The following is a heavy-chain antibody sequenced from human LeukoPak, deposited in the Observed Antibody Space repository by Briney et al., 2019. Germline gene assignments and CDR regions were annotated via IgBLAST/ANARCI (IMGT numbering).Heavy chain of an antibody. D-gene: IGHD3-9*01. CDR3: ARSSYDILIGYRFYYFDY. CDR2: IYYSGST. CDR1: GGSISSGDYY. V-gene: IGHV4-30-4*01. J-gene: IGHJ4*02. Sequence: RPSETLSLTCTVSGGSISSGDYYWSWIRQPPGKGLEWIGYIYYSGSTYYNPSLKSRVTISVDTSKNQFSLKLSSVTAADTAVYYCARSSYDILIGYRFYYFDYWGQGTLVTVSS.